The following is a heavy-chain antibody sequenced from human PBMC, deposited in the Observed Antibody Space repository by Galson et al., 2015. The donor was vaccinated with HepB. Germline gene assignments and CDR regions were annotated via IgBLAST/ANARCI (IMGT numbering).Heavy chain of an antibody. CDR1: GGTFSSYA. J-gene: IGHJ6*02. CDR3: ARVSDYGDYVSYYYYGMDV. V-gene: IGHV1-69*06. D-gene: IGHD4-17*01. CDR2: IIPIFGTA. Sequence: SVKVSCKASGGTFSSYAISWVRQAPGQGLEWMGGIIPIFGTANYAQKFQGRVTITADKSTSTAYMELSSLRSEDTAVYYCARVSDYGDYVSYYYYGMDVWGQGTTVTVSS.